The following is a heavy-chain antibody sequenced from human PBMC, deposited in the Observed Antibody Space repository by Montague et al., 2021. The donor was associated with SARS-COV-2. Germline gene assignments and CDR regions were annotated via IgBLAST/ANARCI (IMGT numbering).Heavy chain of an antibody. CDR1: GGSFSNYY. V-gene: IGHV4-39*02. J-gene: IGHJ6*02. D-gene: IGHD3-22*01. CDR3: AREAYYYDSSGYYGGGYYYYYGMDV. CDR2: IYYSGST. Sequence: SETLSLTCAISGGSFSNYYWSWIRQPPGKGLEWIGSIYYSGSTYYNPSLKSRVTISVDTSKNQFSLKLSSVTAADTAVYYCAREAYYYDSSGYYGGGYYYYYGMDVWGQGTPVTVSS.